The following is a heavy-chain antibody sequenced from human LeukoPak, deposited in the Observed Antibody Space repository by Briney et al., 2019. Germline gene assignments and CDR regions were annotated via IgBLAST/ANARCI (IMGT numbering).Heavy chain of an antibody. CDR3: AKRGVVIRGILVIGYHQEAYHYDF. J-gene: IGHJ4*02. CDR1: GISLSNYA. D-gene: IGHD3-10*01. V-gene: IGHV3-23*01. CDR2: ISERGGST. Sequence: GGSLRLSCVVSGISLSNYAMTWVRQAPGKGLEWVSYISERGGSTTYADSVKGRFTISRDTSLNTLYLQMSNLRVEDTAVYFCAKRGVVIRGILVIGYHQEAYHYDFWGQGVLVTVSS.